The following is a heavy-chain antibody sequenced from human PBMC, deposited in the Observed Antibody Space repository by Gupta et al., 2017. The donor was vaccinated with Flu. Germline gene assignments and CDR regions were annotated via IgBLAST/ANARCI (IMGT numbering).Heavy chain of an antibody. CDR1: GIIFRDHF. CDR2: ISSSRRTV. V-gene: IGHV3-11*01. Sequence: QPQLVHSGGVLIRPGGSVRLTCVASGIIFRDHFMKWIRQAPGKGLGWVAYISSSRRTVLYADSVRGRFTVSRDNAKNSLYLDMGTLGGDDTATYYCARDSRDLDKGYYYYYMDVWGNGATVTVSS. CDR3: ARDSRDLDKGYYYYYMDV. D-gene: IGHD2-15*01. J-gene: IGHJ6*03.